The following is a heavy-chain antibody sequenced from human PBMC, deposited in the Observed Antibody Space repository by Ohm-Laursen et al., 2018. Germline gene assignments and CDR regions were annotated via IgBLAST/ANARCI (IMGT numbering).Heavy chain of an antibody. Sequence: SLRLSCTASGFTFSSYWMSWVRQAPGKGLEWVANIKQDGSEKYYVDSVKGRFTISRDNAKNSLYLQMNSLRAEDTAVYYCAKDGVSGNSLWDWFDPWGQGTLVTVSS. V-gene: IGHV3-7*01. CDR3: AKDGVSGNSLWDWFDP. CDR1: GFTFSSYW. D-gene: IGHD4-23*01. J-gene: IGHJ5*02. CDR2: IKQDGSEK.